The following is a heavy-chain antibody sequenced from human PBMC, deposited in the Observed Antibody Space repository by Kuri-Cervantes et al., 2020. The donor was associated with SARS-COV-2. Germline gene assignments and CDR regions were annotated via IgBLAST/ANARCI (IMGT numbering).Heavy chain of an antibody. CDR1: GFTFRTYA. Sequence: GESLKISCAASGFTFRTYAMSWVRQAPGKGLVWVSSFCGGGGSTYYADSVKGRFIISRDNSKNTPYLQMSSLRAEDTAVYYCARVAGEGPIYYYYMDVWGKGTTVTVSS. CDR3: ARVAGEGPIYYYYMDV. J-gene: IGHJ6*03. D-gene: IGHD2-21*01. CDR2: FCGGGGST. V-gene: IGHV3-23*01.